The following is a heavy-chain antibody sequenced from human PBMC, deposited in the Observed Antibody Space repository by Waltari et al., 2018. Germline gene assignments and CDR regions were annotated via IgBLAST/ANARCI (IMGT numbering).Heavy chain of an antibody. CDR2: LRHIGGDT. D-gene: IGHD1-26*01. J-gene: IGHJ3*01. CDR3: VNQDRTGVYTSISGWGGAFHV. Sequence: EVQLVESGGGLVQPGGSLRLSCAASGFTISNYAMSWVRQVPGKGLGGGSALRHIGGDTHYADSVKGRFTISSDNSKDTLYLQMNSLRAEDTAVYYCVNQDRTGVYTSISGWGGAFHVWGQGTMVTVSS. CDR1: GFTISNYA. V-gene: IGHV3-23*04.